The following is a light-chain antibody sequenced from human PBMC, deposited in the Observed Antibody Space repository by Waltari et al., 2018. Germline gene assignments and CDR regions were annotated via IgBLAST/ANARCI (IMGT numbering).Light chain of an antibody. Sequence: QSALTQPASVSGSPGQSITISCTGTSSDIGIYNYFSWYQQHPGKAPKLVIYEVTNRPSGLFDRFSGSKSGNTASLTISGLQPEDEATYHCSAYAGSDLVLFGGGTKLTVL. CDR2: EVT. CDR1: SSDIGIYNY. V-gene: IGLV2-14*03. CDR3: SAYAGSDLVL. J-gene: IGLJ2*01.